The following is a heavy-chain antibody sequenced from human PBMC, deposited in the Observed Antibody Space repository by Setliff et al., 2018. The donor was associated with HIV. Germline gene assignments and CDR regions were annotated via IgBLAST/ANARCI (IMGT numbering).Heavy chain of an antibody. J-gene: IGHJ4*02. CDR3: ARDPNTGWYYLDF. V-gene: IGHV4-39*07. CDR2: IYYDGRT. CDR1: GGSIRTGTYY. D-gene: IGHD6-19*01. Sequence: SETLSLTCTVSGGSIRTGTYYWGWIRQPPGKGLEWIGSIYYDGRTFYKPSLESRLTISVDTSKNQFSLTLTSVTAADTAVYYCARDPNTGWYYLDFWGPGALVTVSS.